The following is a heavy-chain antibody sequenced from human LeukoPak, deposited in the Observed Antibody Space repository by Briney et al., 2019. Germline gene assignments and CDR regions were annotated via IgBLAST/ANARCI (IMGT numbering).Heavy chain of an antibody. CDR1: GFTFRSYW. CDR2: MKLDGSEE. D-gene: IGHD2-15*01. CDR3: ARWARYCSSGSCYSWFDP. V-gene: IGHV3-7*01. J-gene: IGHJ5*02. Sequence: GGSLRLSCAASGFTFRSYWMSWVRQAPGKGLEWVANMKLDGSEEYYVDSVKGRFTISSDNAKNSLYLQMNSLRFDDTAVYYCARWARYCSSGSCYSWFDPWGQGTLVTVSS.